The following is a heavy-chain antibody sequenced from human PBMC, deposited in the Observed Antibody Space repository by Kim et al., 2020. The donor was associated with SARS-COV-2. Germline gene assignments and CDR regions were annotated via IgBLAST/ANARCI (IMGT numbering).Heavy chain of an antibody. CDR3: AKGSHGGSLDV. V-gene: IGHV3-30*18. J-gene: IGHJ6*02. CDR2: ISYDGSNK. Sequence: GGSLRLSCAASGFTFSSYGMHWVRQAPGKGLEWVAVISYDGSNKYYADSVKGRFTISRDNSKNTLYLQMNSLRAEDTAVYYCAKGSHGGSLDVWGQGTTVTVS. D-gene: IGHD2-15*01. CDR1: GFTFSSYG.